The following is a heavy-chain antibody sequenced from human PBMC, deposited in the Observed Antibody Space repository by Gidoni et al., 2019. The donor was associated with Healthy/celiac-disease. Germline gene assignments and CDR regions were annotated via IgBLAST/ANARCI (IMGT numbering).Heavy chain of an antibody. D-gene: IGHD2-2*02. CDR1: GGSFSGYS. V-gene: IGHV4-34*01. CDR3: ARRGSRYCSSTSCYTDYYYGMDV. J-gene: IGHJ6*02. CDR2: INHSGST. Sequence: QVQLQQWGAGLLKPSETLSLTCAVYGGSFSGYSWSWLRQPPGKGLEWIGEINHSGSTNYNPSLKSRVTISVDTSKNQFSLKLSSVTAADTAVYYCARRGSRYCSSTSCYTDYYYGMDVWGQGTTVTVSS.